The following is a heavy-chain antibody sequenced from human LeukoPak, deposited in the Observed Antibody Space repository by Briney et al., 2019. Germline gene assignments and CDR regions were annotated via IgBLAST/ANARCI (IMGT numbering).Heavy chain of an antibody. Sequence: PGGSLRLSCAASGFTSSSYSMNWVRQAPGKGLEWVSSISSSSYIYYADSVKGRFTISRDNAKNSLYLQMNSLRAEDTAVYYCARDGDSSGYYSSAYYFDYWGQGTLVTVSS. CDR3: ARDGDSSGYYSSAYYFDY. D-gene: IGHD3-22*01. CDR1: GFTSSSYS. V-gene: IGHV3-21*01. CDR2: ISSSSYI. J-gene: IGHJ4*02.